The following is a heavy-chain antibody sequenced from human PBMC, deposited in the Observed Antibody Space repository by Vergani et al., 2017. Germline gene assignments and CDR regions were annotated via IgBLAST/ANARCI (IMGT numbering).Heavy chain of an antibody. J-gene: IGHJ5*02. D-gene: IGHD3-22*01. Sequence: QGQLAQSGAEVKKPGSSVKVSCKASGGTFSSNSISWVRQAPGQGLEWMGRIIPIFGTTSYAQKFQGRVTILADESTSTAYMELSSLRSEDTAVYYCARDRRGSLQTHRGYYYDSSGYWLFDPWGQGTLVTVSS. CDR3: ARDRRGSLQTHRGYYYDSSGYWLFDP. CDR1: GGTFSSNS. V-gene: IGHV1-69*13. CDR2: IIPIFGTT.